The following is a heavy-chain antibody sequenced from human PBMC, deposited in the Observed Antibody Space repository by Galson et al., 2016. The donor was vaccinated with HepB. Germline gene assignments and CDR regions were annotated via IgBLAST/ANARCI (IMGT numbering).Heavy chain of an antibody. V-gene: IGHV5-51*01. Sequence: QSGAEVKKPGESLKISCEGSGYTFSTYWIAWVRQMPGKGLEWMGIIYPDDADTRYSPSFQGLVTISVDKSISTAYQQWSSLRASDTAMYYCATRTCHLGPFDIWGQGTMVTLSS. J-gene: IGHJ3*02. CDR3: ATRTCHLGPFDI. CDR2: IYPDDADT. CDR1: GYTFSTYW.